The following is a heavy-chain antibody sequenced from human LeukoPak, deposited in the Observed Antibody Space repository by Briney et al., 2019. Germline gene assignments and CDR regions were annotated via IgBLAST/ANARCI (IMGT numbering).Heavy chain of an antibody. CDR3: ARERYYYDSSGLASANAFDI. Sequence: SETLSLTCAVYGGSFSGYYWSWIRQPPGKGLEWIGEINHSGSTNYNPSLKSRVTISVDTSKNQFSLKLSSVTAADTAVYYCARERYYYDSSGLASANAFDIWGQGTMVTVSS. CDR2: INHSGST. D-gene: IGHD3-22*01. CDR1: GGSFSGYY. V-gene: IGHV4-34*01. J-gene: IGHJ3*02.